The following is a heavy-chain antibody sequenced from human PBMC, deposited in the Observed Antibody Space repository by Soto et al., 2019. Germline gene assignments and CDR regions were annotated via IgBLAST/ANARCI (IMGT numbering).Heavy chain of an antibody. Sequence: QVQLVQSGAEVKKPGSSVKVSCKASGGTFSSYAISWVRQAPGQGLEWMGGIIPIFGTANYAQKFQGRVTITADESTSTAYMELRSLRSEDTAVYYCARDIPPTDYDILTGYYKGNWFDPWGQGTLVTVSS. J-gene: IGHJ5*02. CDR1: GGTFSSYA. V-gene: IGHV1-69*01. CDR2: IIPIFGTA. D-gene: IGHD3-9*01. CDR3: ARDIPPTDYDILTGYYKGNWFDP.